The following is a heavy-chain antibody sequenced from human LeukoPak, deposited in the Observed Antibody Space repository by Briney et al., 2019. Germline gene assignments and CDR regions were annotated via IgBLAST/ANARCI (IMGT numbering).Heavy chain of an antibody. Sequence: GGSLRLSCAASGFTFSSYAMHWVRQAPGKGLEWVAVISYDGSNKYYADSVKGRFTISRDNSKNTLYLQMNSLRAEDTAVYYCARARGLRLDYWGQGTLVTVSS. J-gene: IGHJ4*02. V-gene: IGHV3-30*04. CDR2: ISYDGSNK. D-gene: IGHD4-17*01. CDR1: GFTFSSYA. CDR3: ARARGLRLDY.